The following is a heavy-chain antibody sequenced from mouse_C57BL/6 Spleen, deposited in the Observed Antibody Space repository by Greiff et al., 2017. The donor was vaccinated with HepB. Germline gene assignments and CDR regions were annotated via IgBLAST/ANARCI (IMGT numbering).Heavy chain of an antibody. CDR2: IYPGSGNT. CDR1: GYTFTDYY. Sequence: VQRVESGAELVRPGASVKLSCKASGYTFTDYYINWVKQRPGQGLEWIARIYPGSGNTYYNEKFKGKATLTAEKSSSTAYMQLSSLTSEDSAVYFCARSRDGFAYWGQGTLVTVSA. CDR3: ARSRDGFAY. D-gene: IGHD3-3*01. V-gene: IGHV1-76*01. J-gene: IGHJ3*01.